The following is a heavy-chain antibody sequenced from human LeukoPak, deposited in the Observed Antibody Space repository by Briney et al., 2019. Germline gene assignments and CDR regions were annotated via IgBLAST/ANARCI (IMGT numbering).Heavy chain of an antibody. V-gene: IGHV4-39*01. J-gene: IGHJ6*02. Sequence: SETLSLTCIVSGGSISSSSYYWGWIRQPPGRGLEWIGSIYYSGNTYYNPSLKSRVTVSVDTSMSQFSLKLSSVTAADTAIYYCAEHGTGIFYYGMDVWGQGTTITVSS. D-gene: IGHD1-1*01. CDR2: IYYSGNT. CDR3: AEHGTGIFYYGMDV. CDR1: GGSISSSSYY.